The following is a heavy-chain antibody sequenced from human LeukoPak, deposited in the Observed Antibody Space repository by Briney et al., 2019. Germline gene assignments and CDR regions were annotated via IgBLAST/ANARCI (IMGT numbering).Heavy chain of an antibody. D-gene: IGHD1-1*01. CDR1: GYSFTSYW. Sequence: GESLKISCKGSGYSFTSYWIGWVGQMPGKGLEGMGIIYPGDFDTRYSPPFQVQVTFSADKPIINGNLQWSSLKASDTAMYYCARLPAHDAGADYWGQGTLVTVSS. CDR3: ARLPAHDAGADY. CDR2: IYPGDFDT. J-gene: IGHJ4*02. V-gene: IGHV5-51*01.